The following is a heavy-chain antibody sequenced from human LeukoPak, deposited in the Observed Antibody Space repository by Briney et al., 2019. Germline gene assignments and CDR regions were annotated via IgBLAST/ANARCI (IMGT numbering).Heavy chain of an antibody. CDR1: GGTFSSYA. J-gene: IGHJ4*02. V-gene: IGHV1-69*06. D-gene: IGHD6-19*01. CDR3: ARDRVGVAGTFDY. CDR2: IIPVFNSP. Sequence: SVKVSCKASGGTFSSYAINWVRQAAGQGREWLGAIIPVFNSPKYTQKFQGRVTITADRSTSTAYMELRSLRFEDTAVYYCARDRVGVAGTFDYWGQGTLVTVSS.